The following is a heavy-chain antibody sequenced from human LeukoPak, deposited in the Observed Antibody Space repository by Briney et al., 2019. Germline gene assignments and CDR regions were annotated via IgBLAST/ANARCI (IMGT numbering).Heavy chain of an antibody. Sequence: PGRSLRLSCAASGFTFSSYGMHWVRQAPGKGLEWVAVIWYDGSNRYYADSVKGRFTISRDNSKNTLYLQMKSLEHEDAAVYYCAVLGESSNYYGLDVWGQGTTVTVSS. CDR1: GFTFSSYG. D-gene: IGHD3-16*02. J-gene: IGHJ6*02. V-gene: IGHV3-33*01. CDR2: IWYDGSNR. CDR3: AVLGESSNYYGLDV.